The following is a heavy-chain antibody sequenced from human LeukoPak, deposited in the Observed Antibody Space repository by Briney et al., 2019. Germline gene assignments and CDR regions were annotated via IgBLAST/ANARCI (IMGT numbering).Heavy chain of an antibody. CDR2: MNPNSGNT. D-gene: IGHD3-3*01. J-gene: IGHJ3*02. CDR3: ATTYDFPRDI. V-gene: IGHV1-8*03. CDR1: GYTFTNDD. Sequence: ASVKVSCKASGYTFTNDDINWVRQATGQGLEWMGWMNPNSGNTGYAQKFQGRLTIAGNTSISTAYMELSSLRSEDTAVYYCATTYDFPRDIWGQGTMVTVSS.